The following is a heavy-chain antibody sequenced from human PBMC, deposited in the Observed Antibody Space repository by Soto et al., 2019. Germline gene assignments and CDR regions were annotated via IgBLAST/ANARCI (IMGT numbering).Heavy chain of an antibody. CDR2: AIHSGST. D-gene: IGHD2-21*02. CDR1: GASASFNTFY. V-gene: IGHV4-34*12. CDR3: AREIVTAGGNNYFDP. J-gene: IGHJ5*02. Sequence: SETLSLTCAVYGASASFNTFYWSWIRQSPGRGLEWIGEAIHSGSTNYNPSLKSRVFLSVDTSNNQFSLRLTSVTAADTAVYFCAREIVTAGGNNYFDPWGPGTMVTVSS.